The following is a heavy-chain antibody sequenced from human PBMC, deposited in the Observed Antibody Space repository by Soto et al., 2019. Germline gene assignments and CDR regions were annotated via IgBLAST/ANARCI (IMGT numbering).Heavy chain of an antibody. Sequence: QVQLVQSGAEVKKPGASVKVSCKASGFTFTNCYIHWVRQAPGQGLEWMGLINPSGGGTFYAQKFQGRVTVTRDTSTGTVYMELSNLRSEDTAVYFCARDSGDTTLRQWGRSFHYWGQGTLVTVSS. CDR2: INPSGGGT. J-gene: IGHJ4*02. D-gene: IGHD1-1*01. CDR3: ARDSGDTTLRQWGRSFHY. V-gene: IGHV1-46*01. CDR1: GFTFTNCY.